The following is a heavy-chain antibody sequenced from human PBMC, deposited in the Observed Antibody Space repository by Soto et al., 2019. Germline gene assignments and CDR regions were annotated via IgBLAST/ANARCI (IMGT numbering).Heavy chain of an antibody. V-gene: IGHV1-69*18. Sequence: QMQLEQSGAEVKRPGSSVKVSCKTSGGNFNTYPISWVRQAPGHRLEWMGKIIPIFGTPDYAQKFQGRVTINADEATTTVYMELRSLKSDDSAVYYCARDSRLWGSTGWKRENLFDIWGQGTMVTVSS. J-gene: IGHJ3*02. CDR2: IIPIFGTP. CDR3: ARDSRLWGSTGWKRENLFDI. CDR1: GGNFNTYP. D-gene: IGHD3-16*01.